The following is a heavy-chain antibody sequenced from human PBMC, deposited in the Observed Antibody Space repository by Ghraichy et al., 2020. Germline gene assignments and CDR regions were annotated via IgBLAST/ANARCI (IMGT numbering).Heavy chain of an antibody. Sequence: SETLSLTCTVSGGSISSYYWSWIRQPAGKGLEWIGRIYTSGSTNYNPSLKSRVTMSVDTSKNQFSLKLSSVTAADTAVYYCAREGIVVVPADMAYNWFDPWGQGTLVTVSS. CDR1: GGSISSYY. V-gene: IGHV4-4*07. D-gene: IGHD2-2*01. CDR3: AREGIVVVPADMAYNWFDP. J-gene: IGHJ5*02. CDR2: IYTSGST.